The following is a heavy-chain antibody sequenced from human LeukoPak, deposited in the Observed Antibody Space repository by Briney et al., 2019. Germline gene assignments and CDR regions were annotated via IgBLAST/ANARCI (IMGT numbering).Heavy chain of an antibody. CDR2: IYYSGST. Sequence: SETLSLTCTVSGGSISSYYWSWIRQPPGKGLEWIGHIYYSGSTNYNPSLKSRVTISVDTSKNQFSLKLSSVTAADTAVYYCARVEAYSSGWYASRGYFDYWGQGTLVTVSS. V-gene: IGHV4-59*01. CDR1: GGSISSYY. CDR3: ARVEAYSSGWYASRGYFDY. J-gene: IGHJ4*02. D-gene: IGHD6-19*01.